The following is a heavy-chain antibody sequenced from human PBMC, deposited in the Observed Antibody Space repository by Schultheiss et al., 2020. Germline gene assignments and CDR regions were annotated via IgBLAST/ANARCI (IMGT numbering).Heavy chain of an antibody. CDR2: IYYSGST. V-gene: IGHV4-59*08. CDR3: ARRVNWSGYYNYYYYYMDV. D-gene: IGHD3-3*01. Sequence: SETLSLTCTVSGGSISSYYWSWIRQPPGKGLEWIGYIYYSGSTNYNPSLKSRVTISVDTSKNQFSLKLSSVTAADTAVYYCARRVNWSGYYNYYYYYMDVWGKGTTVTVSS. CDR1: GGSISSYY. J-gene: IGHJ6*03.